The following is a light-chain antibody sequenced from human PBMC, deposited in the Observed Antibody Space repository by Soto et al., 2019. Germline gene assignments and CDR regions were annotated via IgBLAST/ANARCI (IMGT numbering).Light chain of an antibody. CDR1: SSDVGGYNY. CDR3: SSYTSSSTRWL. Sequence: QSALTQPASVSGSPGQSITISCTGTSSDVGGYNYVSWYQQHPGKAPKLMIYDVSNRPSGVSNRFSGSKSGNTASLTISGLQAEDEADYYCSSYTSSSTRWLFGGGTKVTGL. V-gene: IGLV2-14*01. J-gene: IGLJ3*02. CDR2: DVS.